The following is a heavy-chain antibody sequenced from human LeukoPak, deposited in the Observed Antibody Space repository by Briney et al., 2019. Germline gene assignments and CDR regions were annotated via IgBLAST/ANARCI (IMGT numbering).Heavy chain of an antibody. CDR2: IYSDNT. Sequence: GGSLRLSCTVSGFTVSSNSMSWVRQAPGKGLEWVSFIYSDNTHYSDSVKGRFTISRDNSKNTLYLQMNSLRAEDTAVYYCARPSGSGWYWSIYYFDYWGQGTLVTVSS. J-gene: IGHJ4*02. D-gene: IGHD6-19*01. CDR1: GFTVSSNS. V-gene: IGHV3-53*01. CDR3: ARPSGSGWYWSIYYFDY.